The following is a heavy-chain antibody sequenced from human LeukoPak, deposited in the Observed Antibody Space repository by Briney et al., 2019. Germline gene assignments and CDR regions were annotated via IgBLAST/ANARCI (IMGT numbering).Heavy chain of an antibody. D-gene: IGHD3-9*01. CDR1: GDSFTNYA. CDR3: ARDHDILTGYTDY. Sequence: WASVKVSCKASGDSFTNYAIVWVRQAPGQGLEWMGWISAYNGNTNYAQKLQGRVTMTTDTSTSTAYMELRSLRSDDTAVYYCARDHDILTGYTDYWGQGTLVTVSS. J-gene: IGHJ4*02. CDR2: ISAYNGNT. V-gene: IGHV1-18*01.